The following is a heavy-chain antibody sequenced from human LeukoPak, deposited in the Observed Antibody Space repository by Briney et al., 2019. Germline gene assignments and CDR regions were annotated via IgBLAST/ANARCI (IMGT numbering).Heavy chain of an antibody. J-gene: IGHJ4*02. V-gene: IGHV2-26*01. D-gene: IGHD5-12*01. Sequence: ESGPVLVKPKETLTLTCTVSGFSLSNARMGVSWIRQPPGKALEWLAYIFSNDEKSYSTSLNSRLTISKDTSKSQVVLTMTTMDPVDTATYYCARSPGYSGYDLYYFDYWGQGTLVTVSS. CDR3: ARSPGYSGYDLYYFDY. CDR2: IFSNDEK. CDR1: GFSLSNARMG.